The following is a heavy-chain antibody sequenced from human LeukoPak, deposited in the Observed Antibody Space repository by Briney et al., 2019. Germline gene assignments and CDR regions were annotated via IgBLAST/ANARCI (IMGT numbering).Heavy chain of an antibody. CDR1: GGSISSDGYY. V-gene: IGHV4-39*01. CDR2: IYHSGST. J-gene: IGHJ4*02. D-gene: IGHD3-10*01. Sequence: PSETLSLTCTVSGGSISSDGYYWSWIRQPPGKGLEWIGSIYHSGSTYYNPSLKSRVTISVDTSKNQFSLKLSSVTAADTAVYYRARHATLWFGELSHPYFDYWGQGTLVTVSS. CDR3: ARHATLWFGELSHPYFDY.